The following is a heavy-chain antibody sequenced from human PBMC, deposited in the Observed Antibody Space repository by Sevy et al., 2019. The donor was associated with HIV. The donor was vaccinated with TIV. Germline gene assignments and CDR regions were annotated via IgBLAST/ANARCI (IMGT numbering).Heavy chain of an antibody. Sequence: GGSLRLSCAASGFPFSVYPMHWVRQAPDKRLEWVAVISSDGSEKYYSDSVRGRFTFSRDNSRNPLYLQMSSLRTEDTAVYYCASGKDGITDDYWGQGTLVTVSS. CDR2: ISSDGSEK. D-gene: IGHD3-10*01. CDR1: GFPFSVYP. CDR3: ASGKDGITDDY. V-gene: IGHV3-30*15. J-gene: IGHJ4*02.